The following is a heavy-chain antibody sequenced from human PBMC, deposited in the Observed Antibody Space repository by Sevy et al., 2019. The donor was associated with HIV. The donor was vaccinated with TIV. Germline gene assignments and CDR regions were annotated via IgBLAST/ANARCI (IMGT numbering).Heavy chain of an antibody. Sequence: GGSLRLSCTASGFTFGDYCMSWVRQAPGKGLEWVAFLKSDVYGGTVDHAENVRSRLIITRDDSKTVAYLQMNDLKTKETGVYYGTRRKAAQSILDYWGQGSLVTVSS. D-gene: IGHD2-21*01. V-gene: IGHV3-49*04. CDR2: LKSDVYGGTV. J-gene: IGHJ4*02. CDR3: TRRKAAQSILDY. CDR1: GFTFGDYC.